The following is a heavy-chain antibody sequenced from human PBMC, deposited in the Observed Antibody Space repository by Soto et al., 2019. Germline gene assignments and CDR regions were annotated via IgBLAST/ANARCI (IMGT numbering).Heavy chain of an antibody. Sequence: SETLSLTCTVSGGSISSYYWSWIRQPPGKGLEWIGYIYYSGSTYYNPSLKSRVTISVDTSKKHFSLKLSSVTAADTAVYYCARTPYDILTGFYFDYWGQGTLVTVSS. CDR2: IYYSGST. CDR1: GGSISSYY. D-gene: IGHD3-9*01. V-gene: IGHV4-59*08. CDR3: ARTPYDILTGFYFDY. J-gene: IGHJ4*02.